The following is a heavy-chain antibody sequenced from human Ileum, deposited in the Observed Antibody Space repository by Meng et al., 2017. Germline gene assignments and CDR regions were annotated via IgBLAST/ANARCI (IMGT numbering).Heavy chain of an antibody. V-gene: IGHV3-23*01. CDR1: GFTFTTYA. CDR3: AKKNYYEGDGHYGPYDY. J-gene: IGHJ4*02. D-gene: IGHD3-22*01. Sequence: GGPLRLSCAASGFTFTTYAMSWVRHAPGKGLECVSVISGNSGTTFYADSVKVRFTISRDNSKNTVYLQMSSLRAEDTAVYYCAKKNYYEGDGHYGPYDYWGQAIL. CDR2: ISGNSGTT.